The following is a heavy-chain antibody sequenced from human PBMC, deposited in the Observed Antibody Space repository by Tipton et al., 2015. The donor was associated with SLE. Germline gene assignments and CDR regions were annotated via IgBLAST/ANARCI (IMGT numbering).Heavy chain of an antibody. D-gene: IGHD5/OR15-5a*01. V-gene: IGHV4-4*08. CDR3: ARDRSSVSD. CDR2: VYGTGNT. CDR1: GASVRNHY. Sequence: TLSLTCTVSGASVRNHYWSWIRQSPGKGLEWIGYVYGTGNTDYNPSLKSRVTLSVDTSKNQFSLKLTSVTAADTAVYFCARDRSSVSDWGQGTQVIVSP. J-gene: IGHJ4*02.